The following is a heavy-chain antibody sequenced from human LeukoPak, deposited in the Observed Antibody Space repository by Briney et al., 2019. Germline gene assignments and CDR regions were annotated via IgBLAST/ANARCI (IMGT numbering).Heavy chain of an antibody. D-gene: IGHD4-23*01. J-gene: IGHJ4*02. CDR2: VSHDETKK. CDR3: ARDWGRGNSYYFDY. CDR1: GFTFSDYG. V-gene: IGHV3-30*03. Sequence: GPSLRLSCAASGFTFSDYGMHWVRLAPGKGLECVAVVSHDETKKNYGESVKGRFTISRDNSANLVYLQMDSLTIEDTAVYFCARDWGRGNSYYFDYWGQGTLVTVSS.